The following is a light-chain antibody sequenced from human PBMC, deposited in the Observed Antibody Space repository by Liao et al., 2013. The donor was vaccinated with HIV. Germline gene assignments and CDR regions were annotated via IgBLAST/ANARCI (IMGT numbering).Light chain of an antibody. V-gene: IGLV3-1*01. CDR1: KLGNKY. Sequence: SYELTQPPSVSVSPGQTASITCSGDKLGNKYVCWYQRRPGLSPELIIYQDSKRPSGIPERFSGSGSKSGNKAILTVSGVEAGDEADYYCQVWDRNRDHSYVFGSGTKVTVL. CDR2: QDS. CDR3: QVWDRNRDHSYV. J-gene: IGLJ1*01.